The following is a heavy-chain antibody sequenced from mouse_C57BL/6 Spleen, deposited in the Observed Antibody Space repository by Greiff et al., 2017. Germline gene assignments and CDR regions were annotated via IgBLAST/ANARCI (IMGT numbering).Heavy chain of an antibody. CDR3: ARHEAWYDYDEGFAY. V-gene: IGHV1-62-2*01. CDR2: FYPGSGSL. J-gene: IGHJ3*01. CDR1: GYTITEYT. D-gene: IGHD2-4*01. Sequence: QVHVKQSGAELVKPGASVKLSCKASGYTITEYTIHWVKQRSGQGLAWIGWFYPGSGSLTSTEKFQDKATVTEDKSYSTVDVELSRMRSEESAVYFCARHEAWYDYDEGFAYWGQGTLVTVSA.